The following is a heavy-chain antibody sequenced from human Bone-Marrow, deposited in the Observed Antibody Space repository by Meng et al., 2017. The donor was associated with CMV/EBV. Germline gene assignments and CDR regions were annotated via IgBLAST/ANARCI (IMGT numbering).Heavy chain of an antibody. Sequence: GESLKISCAASGFTFSSYGMHWVRQAPGKGLEWVAFIRYDGSNKYYADSVKGRFTISRDNSKNTLYLQMNSLRAEDTAVYYCAKELGYCSSTSCYWEYYYYYYGMDVCGQGTTVTVSS. J-gene: IGHJ6*02. CDR3: AKELGYCSSTSCYWEYYYYYYGMDV. CDR2: IRYDGSNK. CDR1: GFTFSSYG. V-gene: IGHV3-30*02. D-gene: IGHD2-2*01.